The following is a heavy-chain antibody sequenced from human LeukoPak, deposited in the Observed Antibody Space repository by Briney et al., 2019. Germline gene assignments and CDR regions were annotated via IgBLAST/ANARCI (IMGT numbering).Heavy chain of an antibody. J-gene: IGHJ4*02. CDR1: GYTFTSYC. D-gene: IGHD3-22*01. CDR2: INPSGGST. CDR3: ARDREGDSSGRYYFDY. V-gene: IGHV1-46*01. Sequence: GASVKVSCKASGYTFTSYCMHWVRQAPGQGLEWMGIINPSGGSTSYAQKFQGRVTMTRDTSTSTVYMELSSLRSEDTAVYYCARDREGDSSGRYYFDYWGQGTLVTVSS.